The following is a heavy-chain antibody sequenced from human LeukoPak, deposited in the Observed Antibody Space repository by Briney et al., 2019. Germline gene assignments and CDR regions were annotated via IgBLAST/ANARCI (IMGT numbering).Heavy chain of an antibody. Sequence: GGSLRLSCAASGITVSSKYMSWVRQAPGKGLEWVSVMQSGGSTYYADSVKGRFTISRDNSKNTLYLQMNSLRDEDTAVYYCARSGSYSFSYYFDYWGQGTLVTVSS. CDR1: GITVSSKY. V-gene: IGHV3-53*01. CDR3: ARSGSYSFSYYFDY. J-gene: IGHJ4*02. CDR2: MQSGGST. D-gene: IGHD1-26*01.